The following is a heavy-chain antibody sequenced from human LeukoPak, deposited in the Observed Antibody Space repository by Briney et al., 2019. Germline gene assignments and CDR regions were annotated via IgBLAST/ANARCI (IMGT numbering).Heavy chain of an antibody. D-gene: IGHD3-22*01. CDR3: VGISPRFYFDISNS. J-gene: IGHJ5*02. CDR2: IDPNSGNT. V-gene: IGHV1-2*02. CDR1: GYTFIDYY. Sequence: ASVKVSCKTSGYTFIDYYVYWVRQAPGQGLGWMGWIDPNSGNTIYAQKFQGRVTITRDTSINTAYMELSRLTSEDTAVYYCVGISPRFYFDISNSWGQGTLVTVSS.